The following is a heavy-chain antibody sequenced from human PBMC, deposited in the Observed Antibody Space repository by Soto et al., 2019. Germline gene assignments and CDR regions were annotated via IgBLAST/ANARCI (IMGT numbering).Heavy chain of an antibody. CDR1: GFTFSSYA. D-gene: IGHD3-9*01. V-gene: IGHV3-23*01. Sequence: GGSLRLSCAASGFTFSSYAMSWVRQAPGKGLEWVSAISGSGGSTYYADSVKGRFTISRDNSKNTLYLQMNSLRAEDTAVYYCAKDIDRVLRYFDWVHYYGMDVWGQGTTVTVSS. CDR3: AKDIDRVLRYFDWVHYYGMDV. J-gene: IGHJ6*02. CDR2: ISGSGGST.